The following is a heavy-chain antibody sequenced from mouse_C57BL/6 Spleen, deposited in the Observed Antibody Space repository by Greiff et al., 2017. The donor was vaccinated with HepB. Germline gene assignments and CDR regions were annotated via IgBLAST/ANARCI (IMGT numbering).Heavy chain of an antibody. J-gene: IGHJ1*03. CDR3: AGGGLRRWGYFDV. D-gene: IGHD2-2*01. V-gene: IGHV1-69*01. Sequence: QVQLQQPGAELVMPGASVKLSCKASGYTFTSYWMHWVKQRPGQGLEWIGEIDPSDSYTNYNQKFKGKSTLTVDKSSSTAYMQLSSLTSEDSAVYYCAGGGLRRWGYFDVWGTGTTVTVSS. CDR1: GYTFTSYW. CDR2: IDPSDSYT.